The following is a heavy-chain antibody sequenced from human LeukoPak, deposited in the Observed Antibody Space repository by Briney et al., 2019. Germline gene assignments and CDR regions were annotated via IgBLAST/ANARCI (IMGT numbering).Heavy chain of an antibody. J-gene: IGHJ6*03. Sequence: PSETLSLTCTVPGGSVSSSNYYWGWIRQPPGKGLEWIGTIYYSGTTYYNPSLKSRVTISVDTSKNQFSLKLSSVTAADTAVYYCARAYYDILMAYYYYYYMDVWGKGTTVTVSS. V-gene: IGHV4-39*07. CDR2: IYYSGTT. CDR3: ARAYYDILMAYYYYYYMDV. D-gene: IGHD3-9*01. CDR1: GGSVSSSNYY.